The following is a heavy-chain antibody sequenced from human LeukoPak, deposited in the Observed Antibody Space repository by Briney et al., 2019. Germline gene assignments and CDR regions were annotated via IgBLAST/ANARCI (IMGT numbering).Heavy chain of an antibody. CDR2: IYYSGNT. CDR1: GGSISSSSYY. CDR3: ARQTGSGLFILP. Sequence: SETLSLTCTVSGGSISSSSYYWGWIRQPPGKGLEWIGSIYYSGNTYYNASLKSRVSISVDTSKNQFSLRLTSVTAADTAVYYCARQTGSGLFILPGGQGTLVTVSS. J-gene: IGHJ4*02. V-gene: IGHV4-39*01. D-gene: IGHD3/OR15-3a*01.